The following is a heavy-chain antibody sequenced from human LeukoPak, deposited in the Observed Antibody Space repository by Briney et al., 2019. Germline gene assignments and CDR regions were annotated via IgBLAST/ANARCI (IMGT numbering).Heavy chain of an antibody. J-gene: IGHJ5*02. D-gene: IGHD3-16*01. CDR2: IDYSGNT. V-gene: IGHV4-39*01. Sequence: SETLSLTCTVSGGSISSYHWGWFRQPPGKGLEWIGTIDYSGNTYYNPSLKSRVTISVDTSKNQFSLRLNSVTAADTAVYYCATRINTFGGWFDPWGQGTLVTVSS. CDR3: ATRINTFGGWFDP. CDR1: GGSISSYH.